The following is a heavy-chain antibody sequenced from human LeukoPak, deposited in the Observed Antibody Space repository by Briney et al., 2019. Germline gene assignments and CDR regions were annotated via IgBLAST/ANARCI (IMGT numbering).Heavy chain of an antibody. CDR2: INHSGST. J-gene: IGHJ6*03. CDR3: ARGTRYSYGYMDV. V-gene: IGHV4-34*01. Sequence: SETLSLTCAVYGGSFSGYYWSWIRQPPGKGLEWIGEINHSGSTNYNPSLKSRVTISVDTSKNQFSLKLSSVTAADTAVYYCARGTRYSYGYMDVWGQGTTVTVSS. D-gene: IGHD5-18*01. CDR1: GGSFSGYY.